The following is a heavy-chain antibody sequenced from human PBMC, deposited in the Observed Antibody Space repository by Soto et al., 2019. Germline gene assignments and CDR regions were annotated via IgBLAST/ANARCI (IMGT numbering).Heavy chain of an antibody. J-gene: IGHJ4*02. Sequence: PSGTLSLPRAVFGEAFSGYIWAWIPPTPREGVQWIGQINHSGSASYNPSLKSRVSISVHTSNSQFSLELSSVTAADTAVYYCARGLITGSHYSGGWYYFDSWGQGTQVTVSS. D-gene: IGHD6-19*01. CDR3: ARGLITGSHYSGGWYYFDS. CDR2: INHSGSA. CDR1: GEAFSGYI. V-gene: IGHV4-34*01.